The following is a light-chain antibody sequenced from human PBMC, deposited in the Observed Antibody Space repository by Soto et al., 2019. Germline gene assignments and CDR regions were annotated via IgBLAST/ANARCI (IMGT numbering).Light chain of an antibody. CDR3: SSHTSSSTLCV. V-gene: IGLV2-14*01. CDR2: EVS. Sequence: QSVLTQPASVSGSPGQSITISCTGTSSDVGGYNYVSWYQQHPGKAPKLMIYEVSNRPSGVSNRFSGSKSGNTASLTISGLQAEDEADYYCSSHTSSSTLCVFGTGTKVTVL. J-gene: IGLJ1*01. CDR1: SSDVGGYNY.